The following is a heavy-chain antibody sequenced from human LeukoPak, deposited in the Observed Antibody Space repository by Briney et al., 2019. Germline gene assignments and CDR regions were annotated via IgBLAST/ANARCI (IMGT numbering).Heavy chain of an antibody. Sequence: PGRSLRLSCVASGFTFSIFGLHWVRQAPGKGLEWVAFISHDGSIKYYADSVKGRLAISRDTSKNTLYLQMNSLRAEDTAVYYCAKDRWESSGSGSSLDYWGQGTLVTVSS. CDR3: AKDRWESSGSGSSLDY. CDR2: ISHDGSIK. J-gene: IGHJ4*02. V-gene: IGHV3-30*18. CDR1: GFTFSIFG. D-gene: IGHD3-10*01.